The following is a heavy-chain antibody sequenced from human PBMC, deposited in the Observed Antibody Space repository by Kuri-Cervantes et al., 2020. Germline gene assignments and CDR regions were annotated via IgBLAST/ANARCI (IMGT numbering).Heavy chain of an antibody. D-gene: IGHD1-1*01. CDR1: GDTVSIYY. J-gene: IGHJ3*02. CDR3: ASEPKLEGGACDI. V-gene: IGHV1-46*01. Sequence: GESLKISCKASGDTVSIYYIHWVRQAPGQGLEWMGIINPNGGSIDYAQKFRGRVTMTRDTSTNTIYMEVRSLTSEDTAVYYCASEPKLEGGACDIWGRGTMVTVSS. CDR2: INPNGGSI.